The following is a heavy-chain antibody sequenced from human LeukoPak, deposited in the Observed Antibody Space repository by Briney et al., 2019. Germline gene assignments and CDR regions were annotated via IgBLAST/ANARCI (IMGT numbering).Heavy chain of an antibody. CDR3: ARGRDVVVVPAADFDY. V-gene: IGHV6-1*01. CDR2: TYYNSQWYT. CDR1: GDSVSRNNIA. J-gene: IGHJ4*02. D-gene: IGHD2-2*01. Sequence: SQTLSLTCVISGDSVSRNNIAWNWIRQSPSRGLEWLGRTYYNSQWYTDYAVSVRSLITINPDTSKNQFSLQLNSVTPEDTAVYYCARGRDVVVVPAADFDYWGQGILVTVSS.